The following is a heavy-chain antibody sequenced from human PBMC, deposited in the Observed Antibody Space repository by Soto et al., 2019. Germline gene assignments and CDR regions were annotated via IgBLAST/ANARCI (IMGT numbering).Heavy chain of an antibody. CDR2: ISSSSSTI. CDR3: ARTCSSGWPYFFDYGMDV. CDR1: GFTFSTYS. Sequence: PGGSLRLSCAASGFTFSTYSMNWVRQAPGKGLEWISYISSSSSTIYYADSVKGRFTISRDNAKNSLYLQMNSLRDEDTAVYYCARTCSSGWPYFFDYGMDVWGQGTTVTVSS. D-gene: IGHD6-19*01. J-gene: IGHJ6*02. V-gene: IGHV3-48*02.